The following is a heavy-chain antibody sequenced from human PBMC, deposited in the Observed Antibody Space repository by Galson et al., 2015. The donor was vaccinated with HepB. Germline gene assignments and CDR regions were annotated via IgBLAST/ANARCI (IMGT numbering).Heavy chain of an antibody. CDR1: GFTFSSYE. D-gene: IGHD3-9*01. J-gene: IGHJ4*02. Sequence: SLRLSCAASGFTFSSYEMNWVRQAPGKGLEWVSYISSSGSTIYYADSVKGRFTISRDNAKNSLYLQMNSLRAEDTAVYYCARDRFDWLLPFDYWGQGTLVTVSS. CDR2: ISSSGSTI. CDR3: ARDRFDWLLPFDY. V-gene: IGHV3-48*03.